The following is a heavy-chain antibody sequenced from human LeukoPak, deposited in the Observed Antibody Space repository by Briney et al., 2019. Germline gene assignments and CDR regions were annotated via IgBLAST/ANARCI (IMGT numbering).Heavy chain of an antibody. J-gene: IGHJ4*02. V-gene: IGHV1-8*03. D-gene: IGHD6-13*01. Sequence: ASVKVSCKASGYTFTSYDINWVRQATGQGLEWMGWMNPNSGNTGYAQKFQGRVTITRNTSISTAYMELSSLTSEDTAVVYCAXXSGSSSWFPFDYWGQGTLVTVSS. CDR2: MNPNSGNT. CDR1: GYTFTSYD. CDR3: AXXSGSSSWFPFDY.